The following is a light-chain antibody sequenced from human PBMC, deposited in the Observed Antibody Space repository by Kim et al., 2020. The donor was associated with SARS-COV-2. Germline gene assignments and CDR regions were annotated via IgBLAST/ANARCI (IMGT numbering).Light chain of an antibody. J-gene: IGLJ3*02. Sequence: GGTVTLTCGLSSGSVSTSYYPSWYQQTPGQAPRTLMYSTNTRSSGVPDRFSGSILGNKAALTITGAQVDDESDYYCVLYMGSGIWVFGGGTKVTVL. V-gene: IGLV8-61*01. CDR3: VLYMGSGIWV. CDR1: SGSVSTSYY. CDR2: STN.